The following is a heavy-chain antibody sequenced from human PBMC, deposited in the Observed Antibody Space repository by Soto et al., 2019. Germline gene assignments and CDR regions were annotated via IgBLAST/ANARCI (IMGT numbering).Heavy chain of an antibody. Sequence: ASDTLSLTCTVSGGSISSSSYYWGWIREPPGKGREWIGSIHYSGSTYYNPPLKSRLTISVDTSKNHLSLNLISVTAADTSVYYCARATQQQLVPRWFDYWGQGTLVTVSS. D-gene: IGHD6-13*01. CDR2: IHYSGST. CDR3: ARATQQQLVPRWFDY. V-gene: IGHV4-39*02. CDR1: GGSISSSSYY. J-gene: IGHJ5*01.